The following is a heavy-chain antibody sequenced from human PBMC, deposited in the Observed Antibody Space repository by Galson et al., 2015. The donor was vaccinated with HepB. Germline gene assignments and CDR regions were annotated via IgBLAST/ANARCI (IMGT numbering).Heavy chain of an antibody. CDR2: IIPIFGTA. CDR3: ARSYGSGGYPYYYYMDV. V-gene: IGHV1-69*13. D-gene: IGHD3-10*01. CDR1: GGTFSSYA. J-gene: IGHJ6*03. Sequence: SVKVSCKASGGTFSSYAISWVRQAPGQGLEWMGGIIPIFGTANYAQKFQGRVTITADESTSTAYMELSSLRSEDTAVYYCARSYGSGGYPYYYYMDVWGKGTTVTVSS.